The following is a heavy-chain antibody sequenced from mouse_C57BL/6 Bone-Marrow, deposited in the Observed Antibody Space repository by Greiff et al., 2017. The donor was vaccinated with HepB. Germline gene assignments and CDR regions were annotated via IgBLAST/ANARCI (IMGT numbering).Heavy chain of an antibody. CDR2: ISSGGSYT. CDR3: ARQITTVVASPWFAY. Sequence: EVKLMESGGDLVKPGGSLKLSCAASGFTFSSYGMSWVRQTPDKRLEWVATISSGGSYTYYPDSVKGRFTITRDNAKNTLYLQMSSLKSEDTAMYYCARQITTVVASPWFAYWGQGTLVTVSA. V-gene: IGHV5-6*01. D-gene: IGHD1-1*01. CDR1: GFTFSSYG. J-gene: IGHJ3*01.